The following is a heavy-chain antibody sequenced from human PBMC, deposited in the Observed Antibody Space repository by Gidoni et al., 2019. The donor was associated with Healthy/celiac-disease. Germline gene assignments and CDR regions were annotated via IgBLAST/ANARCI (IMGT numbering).Heavy chain of an antibody. J-gene: IGHJ6*02. D-gene: IGHD3-16*01. V-gene: IGHV4-31*03. CDR3: ARDRGMGYYYYGMDV. CDR2: IYYSGST. CDR1: AGSISSGGYY. Sequence: QVQLQESGPGLVKPSQTLSLTCTVSAGSISSGGYYWSWIRQHPGKGLEWIGYIYYSGSTYYNPSLKSRVTISVDTSKNQFSLKLSSVTAADTAVYYCARDRGMGYYYYGMDVWGQGTTVTVSS.